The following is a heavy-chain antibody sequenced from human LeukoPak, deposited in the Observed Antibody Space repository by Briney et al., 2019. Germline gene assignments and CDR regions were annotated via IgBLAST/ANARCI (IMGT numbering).Heavy chain of an antibody. V-gene: IGHV4-59*01. CDR1: GGSISSYY. D-gene: IGHD3-3*01. CDR2: IYYSGST. Sequence: PSETLSLTCTVSGGSISSYYWSWIRQPPGKGLEWIGYIYYSGSTNYNPSLKSRVTISVDTSKNQFSQKLSSVTAADTAVYYCARTSYDFWSGYSGYYYYYMDVWGKGTTVTVSS. CDR3: ARTSYDFWSGYSGYYYYYMDV. J-gene: IGHJ6*03.